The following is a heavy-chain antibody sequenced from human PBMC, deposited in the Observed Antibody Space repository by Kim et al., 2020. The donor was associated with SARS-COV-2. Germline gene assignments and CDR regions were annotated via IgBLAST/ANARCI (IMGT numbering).Heavy chain of an antibody. V-gene: IGHV3-30-3*02. J-gene: IGHJ4*02. CDR2: TQ. Sequence: TQYYADSVKGRFNISRDKSRNTLYLQMDRLRLEDTGLYYCAKDTHQSFDYWGQGTLVTVSA. CDR3: AKDTHQSFDY.